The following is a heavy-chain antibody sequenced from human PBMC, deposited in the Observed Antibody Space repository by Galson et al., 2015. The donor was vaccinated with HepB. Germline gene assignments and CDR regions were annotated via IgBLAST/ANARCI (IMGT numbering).Heavy chain of an antibody. CDR2: IKSKTDGGTT. J-gene: IGHJ3*02. V-gene: IGHV3-15*07. CDR1: GFTFSNAW. Sequence: SLRLSCAASGFTFSNAWMNWVRQAPGKGLEWVGRIKSKTDGGTTDYAAPVKGRFTISRDDSKNTLYLQMNSLKTEDTAVCYCTTLDYFWGHAFDIWGQGTMVTVSS. CDR3: TTLDYFWGHAFDI. D-gene: IGHD2/OR15-2a*01.